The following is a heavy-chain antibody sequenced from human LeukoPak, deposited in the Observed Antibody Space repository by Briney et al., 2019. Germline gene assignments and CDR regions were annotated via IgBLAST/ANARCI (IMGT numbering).Heavy chain of an antibody. CDR3: AKDPDSFSSGWYYFDY. CDR1: GFTFDDYA. V-gene: IGHV3-9*01. CDR2: ISWNSGSI. D-gene: IGHD6-19*01. Sequence: GGSLRLSCAASGFTFDDYAMHWVRQAPGKGLEWVSGISWNSGSIGYADSVKGRFTISRDNAKNSLYLQMNSLRAEDTALYYCAKDPDSFSSGWYYFDYWGQGTLVTVSS. J-gene: IGHJ4*02.